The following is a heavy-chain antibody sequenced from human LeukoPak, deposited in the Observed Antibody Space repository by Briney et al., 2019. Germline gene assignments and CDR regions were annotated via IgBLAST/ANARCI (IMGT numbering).Heavy chain of an antibody. D-gene: IGHD3-10*01. Sequence: SQTLSLTCTVSGGSISSGGYYWTWIRQHPGKGLEWIGYIHYSGSAFYNPSLKSRVTISVDRSKNQSSLKLSSVTAADTAVYYCARRPSGFDPWGQGTLVTVSS. V-gene: IGHV4-31*03. J-gene: IGHJ5*02. CDR3: ARRPSGFDP. CDR2: IHYSGSA. CDR1: GGSISSGGYY.